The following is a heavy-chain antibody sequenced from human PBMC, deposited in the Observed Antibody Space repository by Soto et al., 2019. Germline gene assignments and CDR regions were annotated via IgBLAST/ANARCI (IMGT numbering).Heavy chain of an antibody. V-gene: IGHV3-15*07. CDR3: TCEYYDSSGQKY. D-gene: IGHD3-22*01. CDR1: GFSFNIAW. Sequence: SLRLSCAASGFSFNIAWMNWVRQVPGKGLEWVGRIKSKTDGGTIDYAAPVKDRFTISRDDSKNTLFLQMNSLKTEDTAVYYCTCEYYDSSGQKYWGQGTRVTVSS. CDR2: IKSKTDGGTI. J-gene: IGHJ4*02.